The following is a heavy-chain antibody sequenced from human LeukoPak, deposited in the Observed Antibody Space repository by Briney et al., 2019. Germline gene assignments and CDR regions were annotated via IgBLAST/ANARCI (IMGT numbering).Heavy chain of an antibody. Sequence: SETLSLTCTVSGGSISSHYWSWIRQPPGEGLEWIGYIYYSGSTNYNPSLKSRVTISVDTSKNQFSLKLSSVTAADTAVYYCARAGYDYYYYYYMDVWGKGTTVTVSS. D-gene: IGHD1-1*01. J-gene: IGHJ6*03. CDR2: IYYSGST. V-gene: IGHV4-59*11. CDR3: ARAGYDYYYYYYMDV. CDR1: GGSISSHY.